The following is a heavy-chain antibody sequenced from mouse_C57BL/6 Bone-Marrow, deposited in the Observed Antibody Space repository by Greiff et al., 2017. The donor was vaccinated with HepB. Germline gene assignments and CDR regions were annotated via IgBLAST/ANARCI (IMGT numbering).Heavy chain of an antibody. V-gene: IGHV3-1*01. CDR1: GYSITSGYD. CDR2: ISYSGST. Sequence: EVQLQESGPGMVKPSQSLSLTCTVTGYSITSGYDWHWIRHFPGNKLEWMGYISYSGSTNYNPSLKSRISITHDTSKNHFFLKLNSVTTEDTATYYCARDYYSGEYYYAMDYWGQGTSVTVSS. J-gene: IGHJ4*01. D-gene: IGHD2-12*01. CDR3: ARDYYSGEYYYAMDY.